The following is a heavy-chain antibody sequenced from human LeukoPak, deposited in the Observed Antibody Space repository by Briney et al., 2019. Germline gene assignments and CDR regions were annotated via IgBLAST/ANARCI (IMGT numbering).Heavy chain of an antibody. CDR2: IYYSGST. D-gene: IGHD3-22*01. J-gene: IGHJ4*02. Sequence: SETLSLTCTVSGGSISSYYWSWIRQPPGKGLEWIGYIYYSGSTNYNPSLKSLVTISVDPSKNQFSLKLSSVTAADTAVYYCARGGTYYYDSSGYYPDYWGQGTLVTVSS. CDR1: GGSISSYY. CDR3: ARGGTYYYDSSGYYPDY. V-gene: IGHV4-59*01.